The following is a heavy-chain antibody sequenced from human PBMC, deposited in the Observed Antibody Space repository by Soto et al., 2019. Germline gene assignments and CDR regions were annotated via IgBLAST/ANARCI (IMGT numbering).Heavy chain of an antibody. Sequence: QVQLQESCPGLVKPSQTLSLTCTVSGGSISSGGYYWSWIRQHPGKGLEWIGYIYYSGSTYYNPSLKSRVTISVDTSKNQFSLKLSSVTAADTAVYYCARERNDYIWGSYRLYYFDYWGQGTLVTVSS. V-gene: IGHV4-31*03. D-gene: IGHD3-16*02. CDR2: IYYSGST. J-gene: IGHJ4*02. CDR3: ARERNDYIWGSYRLYYFDY. CDR1: GGSISSGGYY.